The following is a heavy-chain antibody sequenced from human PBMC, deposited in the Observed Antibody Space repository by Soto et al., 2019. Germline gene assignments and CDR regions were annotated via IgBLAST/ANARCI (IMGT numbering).Heavy chain of an antibody. CDR1: GGTFSSYA. CDR2: IIPIFGTA. V-gene: IGHV1-69*13. Sequence: SVKVSCKASGGTFSSYAISWVRQAPGQGLEWMGGIIPIFGTANYAQKFQGRVTITADESTSTAYMELSSLRSEDTAVYYCATTLVPPNYYYYYGMDVWGQGTTVTVSS. CDR3: ATTLVPPNYYYYYGMDV. J-gene: IGHJ6*02.